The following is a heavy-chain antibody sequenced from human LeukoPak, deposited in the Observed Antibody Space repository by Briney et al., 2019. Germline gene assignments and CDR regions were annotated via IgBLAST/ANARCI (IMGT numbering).Heavy chain of an antibody. CDR2: IYTSGST. V-gene: IGHV4-4*07. Sequence: SETLSLTCTVSGSSISSYYWSWIRQPAGKGLEWIGRIYTSGSTNYNPSLKSRVTMSVDTSKNQFSLKLSSVTAADTAVYYCARGVIAAAGVLDAFDIWGQGTMVTVSS. CDR1: GSSISSYY. J-gene: IGHJ3*02. CDR3: ARGVIAAAGVLDAFDI. D-gene: IGHD6-13*01.